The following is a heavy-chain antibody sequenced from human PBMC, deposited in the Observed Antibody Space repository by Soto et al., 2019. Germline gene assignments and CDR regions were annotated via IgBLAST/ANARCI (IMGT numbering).Heavy chain of an antibody. CDR2: ISAYNGNT. D-gene: IGHD3-16*02. V-gene: IGHV1-18*01. J-gene: IGHJ4*02. CDR3: ARGVMITFGGVIDPYFDY. CDR1: GYTFTSYG. Sequence: QVQLVQSGAEVKKPGASVKVSCKASGYTFTSYGISWVRQAPGQGLEWMGWISAYNGNTNYAQKLQGRVTMTTDTSTITDYMELRSLRSDDTAVYYCARGVMITFGGVIDPYFDYWGQGTLVTVYS.